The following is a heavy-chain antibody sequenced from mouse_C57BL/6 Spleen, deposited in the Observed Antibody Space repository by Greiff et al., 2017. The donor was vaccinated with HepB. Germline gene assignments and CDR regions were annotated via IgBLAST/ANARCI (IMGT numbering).Heavy chain of an antibody. CDR3: ARRYHHNIRAGH. J-gene: IGHJ2*01. D-gene: IGHD6-1*01. CDR2: ISSGGSYT. CDR1: GFTFSSYG. Sequence: EVQLVESGGELVQPGASLKLSCAASGFTFSSYGMSWVRQTPDKRLEWVATISSGGSYTYYPDSVKGRFTISKDNAKNTLYLQMSSLKSEDPALYYCARRYHHNIRAGHWGQGTPLTDSS. V-gene: IGHV5-6*01.